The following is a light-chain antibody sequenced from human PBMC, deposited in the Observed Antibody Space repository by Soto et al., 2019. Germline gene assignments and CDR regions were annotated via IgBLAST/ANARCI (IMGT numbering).Light chain of an antibody. J-gene: IGKJ1*01. CDR3: QQYYSTLRT. CDR1: QSVLYSSSNKNY. V-gene: IGKV4-1*01. CDR2: WAS. Sequence: DIVMTQSPDSLAVSLGERATINCKSSQSVLYSSSNKNYLAWYQQKPGQPPKLLIYWASTRESGVPDRFSGSGSGTDFPLTISSLQAEDVAVYYCQQYYSTLRTFGQGTKVEIK.